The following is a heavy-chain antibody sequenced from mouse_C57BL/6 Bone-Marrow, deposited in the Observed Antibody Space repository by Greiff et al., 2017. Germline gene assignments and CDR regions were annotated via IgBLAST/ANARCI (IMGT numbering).Heavy chain of an antibody. CDR3: ARHVYGFEY. V-gene: IGHV5-6*01. D-gene: IGHD1-1*02. CDR1: GFTFSSYG. Sequence: EVKVVESGGDLVKPGGSLKLSCAASGFTFSSYGMSWVRQTPDKRLEWVATISSGGSYTYYPDSVKGRFTISRDNAKNTLYLQMSSLKTEDTAMYYCARHVYGFEYGGQGTTLTVSP. CDR2: ISSGGSYT. J-gene: IGHJ2*01.